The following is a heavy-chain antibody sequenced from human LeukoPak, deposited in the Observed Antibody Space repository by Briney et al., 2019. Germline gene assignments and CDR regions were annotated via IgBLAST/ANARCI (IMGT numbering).Heavy chain of an antibody. J-gene: IGHJ6*03. D-gene: IGHD6-13*01. CDR3: ASIAAAGTNYYYYMDV. CDR2: INHSGST. Sequence: SETLSLTCAVYGGPFSGYYWSWIRQPPGKGLEWIGEINHSGSTNYNPSLKSRVTISVDTSKNQFSLKLSSVTAADTAVYYCASIAAAGTNYYYYMDVWGKGTTVTVSS. V-gene: IGHV4-34*01. CDR1: GGPFSGYY.